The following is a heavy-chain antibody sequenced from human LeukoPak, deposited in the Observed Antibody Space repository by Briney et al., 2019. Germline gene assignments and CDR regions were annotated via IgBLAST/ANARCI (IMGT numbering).Heavy chain of an antibody. V-gene: IGHV3-74*01. CDR2: INSDGRST. J-gene: IGHJ3*02. CDR1: GLTFSSHW. Sequence: GGSLRLSCAASGLTFSSHWMHWVRQAPGKGLVWVSRINSDGRSTSYADSVKGRFTISRDNAKNTLYLQMNSLRAEDTAAYYCVRERGRQDAFDIWGQGTMVTVSS. CDR3: VRERGRQDAFDI. D-gene: IGHD3-16*01.